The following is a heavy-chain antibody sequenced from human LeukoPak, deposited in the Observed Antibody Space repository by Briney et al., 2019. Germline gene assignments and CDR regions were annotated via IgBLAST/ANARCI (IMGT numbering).Heavy chain of an antibody. Sequence: PGGSLRLSCAASGFTFSSYGMSWVRQAPGKGLEWVAVIRGSGGSKYYADSVKGRFTISRDNSKNTLFLQLDSLRAEDTAIYYCAKEEMPHAFDLWGQGTMVTVSS. V-gene: IGHV3-23*01. CDR1: GFTFSSYG. J-gene: IGHJ3*01. D-gene: IGHD5-24*01. CDR3: AKEEMPHAFDL. CDR2: IRGSGGSK.